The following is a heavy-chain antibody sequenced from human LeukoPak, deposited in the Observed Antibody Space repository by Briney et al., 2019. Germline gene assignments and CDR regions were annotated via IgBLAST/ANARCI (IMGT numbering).Heavy chain of an antibody. Sequence: GGSLRLSCEASGFTLSNYDMNWVRQAPGKGLEWLSYIGSSGKTIYYADSVKGRFTISRVNANNSLYLQMNSLRAEDTAVYYCAELGITMIGGVWGKGTTVTISS. CDR3: AELGITMIGGV. CDR1: GFTLSNYD. D-gene: IGHD3-10*02. J-gene: IGHJ6*04. V-gene: IGHV3-48*03. CDR2: IGSSGKTI.